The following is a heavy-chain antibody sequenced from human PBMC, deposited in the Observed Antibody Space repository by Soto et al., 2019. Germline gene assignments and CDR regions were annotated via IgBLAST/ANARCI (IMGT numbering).Heavy chain of an antibody. D-gene: IGHD2-2*01. CDR2: IIPIFGTA. CDR1: GGTFSSYA. V-gene: IGHV1-69*13. CDR3: ARDRCAAARSYGPYNWFDP. J-gene: IGHJ5*02. Sequence: GASVKVSCKASGGTFSSYAISWVRQAPGQGLEWMGGIIPIFGTANYAQKFQGRVTITADESTSTAYMELSSLRSEDTAVYYCARDRCAAARSYGPYNWFDPWGQGTLVTVSS.